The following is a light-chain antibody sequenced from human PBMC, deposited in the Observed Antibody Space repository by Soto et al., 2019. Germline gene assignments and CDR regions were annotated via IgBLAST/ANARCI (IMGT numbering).Light chain of an antibody. Sequence: EIVLTQSPGTLSLSPGERVTLSCRASQSVSSNYLAWYQHKPGQAPRLLIYGASSRATGIPDRFSGSGSGTDFTLTISRLEPEDFAVYYCQQYGSSPWTFGKGTKVEIK. CDR3: QQYGSSPWT. J-gene: IGKJ1*01. V-gene: IGKV3-20*01. CDR2: GAS. CDR1: QSVSSNY.